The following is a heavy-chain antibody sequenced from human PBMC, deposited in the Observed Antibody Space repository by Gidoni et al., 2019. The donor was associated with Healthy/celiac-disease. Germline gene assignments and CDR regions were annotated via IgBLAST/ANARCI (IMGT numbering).Heavy chain of an antibody. CDR3: AREQIAAVAGHAGIYYGMDV. CDR1: FSSYS. CDR2: ISSSSRYI. D-gene: IGHD6-19*01. J-gene: IGHJ6*02. V-gene: IGHV3-21*01. Sequence: FSSYSMNWVRQAPGKGLEWVSSISSSSRYIYYADSVKGRFTSSRDNAKNSLYLQMNSLRAEDTAVYYCAREQIAAVAGHAGIYYGMDVWGQGTTVTVSS.